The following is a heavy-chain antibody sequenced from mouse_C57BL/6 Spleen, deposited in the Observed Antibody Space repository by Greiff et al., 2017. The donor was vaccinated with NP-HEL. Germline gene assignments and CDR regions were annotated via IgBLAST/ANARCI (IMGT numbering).Heavy chain of an antibody. CDR2: ISDGGSYT. CDR1: GFTFSSYA. D-gene: IGHD1-1*01. V-gene: IGHV5-4*01. CDR3: AREDYYGSSLWYFDV. J-gene: IGHJ1*03. Sequence: EVKLVESGGGLVKPGGSLKLSCAASGFTFSSYAMSWVRQTPEKRLEWVATISDGGSYTYYPDNVKGRFTISRDNAKNNLYLQMSHLKSEDTAMYYCAREDYYGSSLWYFDVWGTGTTVTVSS.